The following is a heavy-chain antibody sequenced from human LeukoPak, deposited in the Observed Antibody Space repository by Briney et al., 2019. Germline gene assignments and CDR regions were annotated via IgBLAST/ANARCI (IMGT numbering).Heavy chain of an antibody. Sequence: SETLSLTCTVSGGSISSGGYYWSWIRQHPGKGLEWIGYIYYSGSTNYNPSLESRVTISVDTSKNQFSLKLSSVTAADTSVYYCARLTYGSGTYRTDFWGQGTQVTVSS. J-gene: IGHJ4*02. CDR2: IYYSGST. V-gene: IGHV4-61*08. CDR3: ARLTYGSGTYRTDF. CDR1: GGSISSGGYY. D-gene: IGHD3-10*01.